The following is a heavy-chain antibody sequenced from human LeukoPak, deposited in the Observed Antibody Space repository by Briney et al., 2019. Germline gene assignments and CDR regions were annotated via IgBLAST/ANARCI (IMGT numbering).Heavy chain of an antibody. Sequence: PGGSLRLSCTASGSTFSSYGMHWVRQAPGKGLEWVAVIWYDGSNKYYADSVKGRFTISRDNSKNTLYLQMNSLRAEDTAVYYCAKSSSPYYYYYYMDVWGKGTTVTVSS. CDR1: GSTFSSYG. CDR3: AKSSSPYYYYYYMDV. D-gene: IGHD2-2*01. CDR2: IWYDGSNK. V-gene: IGHV3-33*06. J-gene: IGHJ6*03.